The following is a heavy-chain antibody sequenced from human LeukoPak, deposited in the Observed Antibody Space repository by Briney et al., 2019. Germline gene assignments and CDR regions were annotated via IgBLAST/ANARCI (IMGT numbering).Heavy chain of an antibody. CDR3: ARDRVGATEDLGVDFDY. J-gene: IGHJ4*02. CDR1: GGSISTSNYY. CDR2: IFYSGST. V-gene: IGHV4-39*07. Sequence: PSETLSLTCTVSGGSISTSNYYWGWIRQPPGKGLEWIGNIFYSGSTYYSPSLKSRVTISLDTSRNQFSLKLNSVTAADTAVYYCARDRVGATEDLGVDFDYWGQGTLVTVSS. D-gene: IGHD1-26*01.